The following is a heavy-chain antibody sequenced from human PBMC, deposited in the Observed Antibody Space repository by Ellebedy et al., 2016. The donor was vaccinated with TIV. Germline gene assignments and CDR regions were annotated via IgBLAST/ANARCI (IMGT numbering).Heavy chain of an antibody. CDR1: GFTFSNAW. J-gene: IGHJ4*02. Sequence: GGSLRLXXAASGFTFSNAWMSWVRQAPGKGLEWVGRIKSKTDGGTTDYAAPVKGRFTISRDDSKNTLYLQMNSLKTEDTAVYYCTTDRGYYYGSGSYFDYWGQGTLVTVSS. V-gene: IGHV3-15*01. CDR2: IKSKTDGGTT. D-gene: IGHD3-10*01. CDR3: TTDRGYYYGSGSYFDY.